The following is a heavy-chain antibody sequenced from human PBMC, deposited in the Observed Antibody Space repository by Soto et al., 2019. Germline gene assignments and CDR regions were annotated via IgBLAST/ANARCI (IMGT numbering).Heavy chain of an antibody. CDR3: ARHGLKPLEFAMPY. Sequence: ASVKVSCKASGYSFTDYYMHWVRQAPGQGLEWMGWIHPNSGATKFAQKFQGRVTMTRDTSISTAYLELSRLTSDDTAVYHCARHGLKPLEFAMPYWGQGTLVTVSS. CDR2: IHPNSGAT. D-gene: IGHD2-2*01. CDR1: GYSFTDYY. V-gene: IGHV1-2*02. J-gene: IGHJ4*02.